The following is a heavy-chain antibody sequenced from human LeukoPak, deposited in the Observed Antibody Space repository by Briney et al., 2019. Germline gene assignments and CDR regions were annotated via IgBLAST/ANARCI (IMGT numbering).Heavy chain of an antibody. D-gene: IGHD6-13*01. CDR2: IYHDGGT. CDR3: ARVIFSVDTRAAAPYWYFDV. Sequence: PSETLSLTCAVSGGSITRNQWWTWVRQPPGKGLEWIGEIYHDGGTNFHPSLKSRVTISLDKSKNRLSLQLTSVTAADTAVYYCARVIFSVDTRAAAPYWYFDVWGRGTLVSVSS. V-gene: IGHV4-4*02. J-gene: IGHJ2*01. CDR1: GGSITRNQW.